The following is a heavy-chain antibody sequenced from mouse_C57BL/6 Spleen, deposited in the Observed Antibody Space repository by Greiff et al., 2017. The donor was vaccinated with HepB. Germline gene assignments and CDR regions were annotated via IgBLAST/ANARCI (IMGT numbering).Heavy chain of an antibody. V-gene: IGHV1-26*01. CDR2: INPNNGGT. CDR3: ARRFITTVVDWYFDV. D-gene: IGHD1-1*01. CDR1: GYTFTDYY. J-gene: IGHJ1*03. Sequence: VQLQQSGPELVKPGASVKISCKASGYTFTDYYMNWVKQSHGKSLEWIGDINPNNGGTSYNQKFKGKATLTVDKSSSTAYMELRSLTSEDSAVYYCARRFITTVVDWYFDVWGTGTTVTVSS.